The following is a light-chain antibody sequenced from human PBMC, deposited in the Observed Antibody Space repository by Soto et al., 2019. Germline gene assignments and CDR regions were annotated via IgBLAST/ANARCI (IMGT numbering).Light chain of an antibody. CDR1: QSMSSN. V-gene: IGKV3-15*01. Sequence: VLTQSPTTLSVSPGETATLSCRASQSMSSNLAWYQQKPGQAPRLLMYDASTRAAGVPARFSGSGSGTEFTLTISSLQSEDSAVYFCQQYYDWRSFGQGTKLEIK. CDR2: DAS. J-gene: IGKJ2*01. CDR3: QQYYDWRS.